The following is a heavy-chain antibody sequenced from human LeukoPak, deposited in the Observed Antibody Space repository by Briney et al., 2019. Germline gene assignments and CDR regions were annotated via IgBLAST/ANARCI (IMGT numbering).Heavy chain of an antibody. CDR2: ISNSGITI. Sequence: GGSLRLSCAASGFTFSSYEMTWVRQAPGRGLEWVSFISNSGITIYYADSVKGRFTISRDNAKNSLYLQMNSLRAEDTAVYYCAERGGPPRYFDYWGQGTLVTVSS. V-gene: IGHV3-48*03. CDR3: AERGGPPRYFDY. D-gene: IGHD1-1*01. J-gene: IGHJ4*02. CDR1: GFTFSSYE.